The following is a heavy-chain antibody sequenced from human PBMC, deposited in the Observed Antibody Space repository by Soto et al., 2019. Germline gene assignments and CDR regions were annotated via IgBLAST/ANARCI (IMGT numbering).Heavy chain of an antibody. CDR1: GGSFSGYY. J-gene: IGHJ5*02. Sequence: PSETLSLTCAVYGGSFSGYYWSWIRQPPGKGLEWIGEINHSGSTNYNPSLKSRVTISVDTSKNQFSLKLSSVTAADTAVYYCASLPPLHYDFWSGYWSQNWFDPWGQGTLVTVSS. CDR3: ASLPPLHYDFWSGYWSQNWFDP. V-gene: IGHV4-34*01. D-gene: IGHD3-3*01. CDR2: INHSGST.